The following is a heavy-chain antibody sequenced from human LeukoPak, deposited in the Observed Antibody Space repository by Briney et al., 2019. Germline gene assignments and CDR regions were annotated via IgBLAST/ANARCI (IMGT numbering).Heavy chain of an antibody. D-gene: IGHD3-3*01. CDR2: IYYSGST. CDR1: GGSISSYY. CDR3: ARVGETYYDFWSGYPNNWFDP. V-gene: IGHV4-59*01. J-gene: IGHJ5*02. Sequence: SETLSLTCTVSGGSISSYYWSWIRQPPGKGLEWIGYIYYSGSTNYNPSLKSRVTIEVDTSKNQFSLQLSSVTAADTAVYYCARVGETYYDFWSGYPNNWFDPWGQGTLVTVSS.